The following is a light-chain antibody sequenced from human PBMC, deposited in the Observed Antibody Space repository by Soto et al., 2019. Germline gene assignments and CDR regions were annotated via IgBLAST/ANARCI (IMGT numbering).Light chain of an antibody. Sequence: DIQMTQSPSTLSASVGDRVTITCRASQSISSLLAWFQQKPGKAPEILIYKAPSLESGVPSRFSGSGSGTEFTLTISSLQPDDFATYYCLQYYDYRTFGQGTKVDIK. CDR1: QSISSL. CDR2: KAP. J-gene: IGKJ1*01. V-gene: IGKV1-5*03. CDR3: LQYYDYRT.